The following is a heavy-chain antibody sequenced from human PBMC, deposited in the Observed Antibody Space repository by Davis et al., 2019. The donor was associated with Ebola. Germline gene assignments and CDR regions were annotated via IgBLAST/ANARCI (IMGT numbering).Heavy chain of an antibody. J-gene: IGHJ6*02. CDR1: GGTFSFDA. CDR3: TRVDARERFGPMDV. CDR2: IMPILRTP. V-gene: IGHV1-69*13. D-gene: IGHD3-10*01. Sequence: AASVNVSCKVSGGTFSFDAIIWVRHAPGQGLEWMGGIMPILRTPNYAQKFQGKITITADESTGTVYMEMSSLRSDDTAIYYCTRVDARERFGPMDVWGQGTTVTVSS.